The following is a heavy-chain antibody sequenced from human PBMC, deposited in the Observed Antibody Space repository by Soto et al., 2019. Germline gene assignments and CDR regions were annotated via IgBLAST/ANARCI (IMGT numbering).Heavy chain of an antibody. J-gene: IGHJ4*02. CDR1: GESFSGYY. CDR2: INHSGSI. Sequence: QVQLQQWGAGLLKPSETLSLTCAVYGESFSGYYWTWIRQPPGKGLEWIGEINHSGSINYNPSLKSRVXKSXDXSKNQFSLKVRSVTAADTAVYYCARPLTAVTSSLVYWGQGTLVTVSS. D-gene: IGHD4-17*01. V-gene: IGHV4-34*01. CDR3: ARPLTAVTSSLVY.